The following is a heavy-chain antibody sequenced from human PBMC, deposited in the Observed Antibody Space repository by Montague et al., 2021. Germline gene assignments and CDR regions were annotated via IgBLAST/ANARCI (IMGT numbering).Heavy chain of an antibody. CDR1: GGSISGY. V-gene: IGHV4-59*12. CDR3: ARVDDHGHCDY. D-gene: IGHD1-1*01. Sequence: SETLSLTCTVSGGSISGYWSWIRQPPGKGLEWLGYIYYTGTTKYNPSLRSRVTISVDTSKNQFSLKLSSVTAADTAVYYCARVDDHGHCDYWGQGTLVTVSS. J-gene: IGHJ4*02. CDR2: IYYTGTT.